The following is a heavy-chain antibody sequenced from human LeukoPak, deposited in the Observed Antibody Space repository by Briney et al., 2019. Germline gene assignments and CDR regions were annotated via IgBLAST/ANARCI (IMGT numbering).Heavy chain of an antibody. D-gene: IGHD3-3*01. J-gene: IGHJ3*02. Sequence: GGSLRLSCAASGFTFSSYAMSWVRQAPGKGLEWVSSISGSGGRTYYADSVKGRFTMSRDNSKNTLYLQMNSLRAEDTAVYYCARVFSKTITIFGVVTRREAFDIWGQGTMVTVSS. CDR1: GFTFSSYA. CDR3: ARVFSKTITIFGVVTRREAFDI. V-gene: IGHV3-23*01. CDR2: ISGSGGRT.